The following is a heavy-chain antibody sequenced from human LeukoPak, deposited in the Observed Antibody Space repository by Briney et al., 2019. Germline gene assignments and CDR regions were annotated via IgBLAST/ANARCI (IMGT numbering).Heavy chain of an antibody. CDR1: AYTFTSYG. V-gene: IGHV1-18*01. J-gene: IGHJ4*02. CDR2: IRAYNGKT. CDR3: ARDKVSTYYYDSSGYYYDY. D-gene: IGHD3-22*01. Sequence: ASMKLSSKVSAYTFTSYGISWDRQAPGQGLEWMGWIRAYNGKTKYAQKLQGRVTMTTDTSTSTAYMELRSLRSDDTAVYYCARDKVSTYYYDSSGYYYDYWGQGTLVTVSS.